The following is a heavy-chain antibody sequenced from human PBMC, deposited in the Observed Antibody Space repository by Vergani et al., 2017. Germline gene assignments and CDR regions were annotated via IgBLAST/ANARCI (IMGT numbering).Heavy chain of an antibody. Sequence: QVQLQESGPGLVKPSETLSLTCAVSGYSISSGYYWGWIRQPPGKGLEWIGSIYHSGSTFYNPSLKSRVTISVDTSKNQFSLKLSSVTAADTAVYYCARQNCGGDFLDFDDWGQGTLVTVSS. CDR1: GYSISSGYY. V-gene: IGHV4-38-2*01. J-gene: IGHJ4*02. D-gene: IGHD2-21*02. CDR2: IYHSGST. CDR3: ARQNCGGDFLDFDD.